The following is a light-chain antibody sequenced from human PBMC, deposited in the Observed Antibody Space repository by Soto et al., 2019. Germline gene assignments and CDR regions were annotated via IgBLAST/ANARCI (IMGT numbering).Light chain of an antibody. V-gene: IGKV3-15*01. J-gene: IGKJ4*01. CDR2: GAS. CDR1: QSVRSN. Sequence: EIVMTQSPATLSVFPGERVTLSCRASQSVRSNLAWYQQKPGQAPRLLIYGASTRATGIPVRFSGSGSGTEFRLTISSLQSEDFAVYYCQQYNNWPSLTFGGGTKVEIK. CDR3: QQYNNWPSLT.